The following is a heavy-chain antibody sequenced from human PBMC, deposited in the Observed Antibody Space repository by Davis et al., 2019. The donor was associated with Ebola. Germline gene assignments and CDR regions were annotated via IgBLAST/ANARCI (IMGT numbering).Heavy chain of an antibody. CDR3: ARDRGSYYSLGFFDY. D-gene: IGHD1-26*01. Sequence: PGGSLRLSCAASGFTFSSYGMHWVRQAPGKGLEWVAVIWYDGSNKYYADSVKGRFTISRDNSKNTLYLQMNSLRAEDTAVYYCARDRGSYYSLGFFDYWGQGTLVTVSS. CDR2: IWYDGSNK. CDR1: GFTFSSYG. V-gene: IGHV3-33*01. J-gene: IGHJ4*02.